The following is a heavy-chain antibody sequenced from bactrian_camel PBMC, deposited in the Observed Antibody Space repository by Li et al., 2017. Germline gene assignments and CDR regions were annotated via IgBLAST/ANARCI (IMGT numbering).Heavy chain of an antibody. D-gene: IGHD3*01. CDR2: IYIHTGRT. J-gene: IGHJ4*01. V-gene: IGHV3S54*01. Sequence: HVQLVESGGGSVQAGASLRLSCVISSDMKLSYMAWFRQTPETEREAVATIYIHTGRTTAADFVKGRFTIPGDNAKDTLYLQMNSLKIEDTAVYYCALGSSRQATMTARGKGTQVTVS. CDR1: SDMKLSY.